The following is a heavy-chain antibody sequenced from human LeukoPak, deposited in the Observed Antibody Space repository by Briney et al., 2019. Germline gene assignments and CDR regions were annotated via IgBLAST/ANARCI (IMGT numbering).Heavy chain of an antibody. CDR2: IYSGGST. Sequence: TGGSLRLSCAASGFTVSSYYVTWVRQAPGKGLEWVSVIYSGGSTYYADSVKGRVAISRDNSKNTVFLQMNSVRAEDTAVYYCARSYSNHLFGMDVWGQGTTVTVSS. V-gene: IGHV3-66*01. CDR3: ARSYSNHLFGMDV. D-gene: IGHD4-11*01. CDR1: GFTVSSYY. J-gene: IGHJ6*02.